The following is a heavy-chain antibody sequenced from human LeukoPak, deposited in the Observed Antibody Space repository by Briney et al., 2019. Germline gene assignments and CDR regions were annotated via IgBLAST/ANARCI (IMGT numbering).Heavy chain of an antibody. Sequence: AGGSLRLSCAVSGFTFSSYAMSWVRQAPGKGLEWVSAISGSGGSTYYADSVKGRFTISRDNSKNTLYLQMNSLRAEDTAVYYCARAAYCGGDCYWGGAFDIWGQGTMVTVSS. V-gene: IGHV3-23*01. J-gene: IGHJ3*02. CDR2: ISGSGGST. CDR3: ARAAYCGGDCYWGGAFDI. CDR1: GFTFSSYA. D-gene: IGHD2-21*02.